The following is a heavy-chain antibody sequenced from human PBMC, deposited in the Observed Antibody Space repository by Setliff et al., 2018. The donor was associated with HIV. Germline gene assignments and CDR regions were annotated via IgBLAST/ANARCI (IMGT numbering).Heavy chain of an antibody. J-gene: IGHJ6*02. Sequence: PSETLSLTCSVSGGSITSGSYYWIWIRQPPGKGLEGIGSIYHSGSTNYNPSLKSRVTISVDTSKNQFSLKMTSVTAADTAVYYCARGLSVYSYANVYYYHGMDVWGQGTTVTVSS. V-gene: IGHV4-39*01. CDR1: GGSITSGSYY. D-gene: IGHD5-18*01. CDR3: ARGLSVYSYANVYYYHGMDV. CDR2: IYHSGST.